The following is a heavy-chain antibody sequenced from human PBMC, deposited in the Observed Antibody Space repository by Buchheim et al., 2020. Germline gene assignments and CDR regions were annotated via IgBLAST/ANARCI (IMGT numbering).Heavy chain of an antibody. CDR1: GGSVSSGSYY. CDR3: ARWDYYYDRSGYNF. J-gene: IGHJ4*02. Sequence: QVQLQESGPGLVKPSETLSLTCTVSGGSVSSGSYYRTWLRQPPGKGLEWIGYIYSSGSTSYNPSLKSRVTISLNASKTQFSLKLNSMTAADTAVYYCARWDYYYDRSGYNFWGQGTL. V-gene: IGHV4-61*01. D-gene: IGHD3-22*01. CDR2: IYSSGST.